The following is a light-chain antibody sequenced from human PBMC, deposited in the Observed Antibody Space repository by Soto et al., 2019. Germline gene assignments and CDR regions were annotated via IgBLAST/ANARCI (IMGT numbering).Light chain of an antibody. CDR1: QDINNN. J-gene: IGKJ3*01. Sequence: DIRMTQSPSSLSASVGDRVTITCRASQDINNNLAWYQQKPGQVPKVLIYAASTLQSGVPSRFSGSGSGTDFTLTITSLQPVDVATYYCQNYNSASETFGPGTKVDIK. CDR3: QNYNSASET. V-gene: IGKV1-27*01. CDR2: AAS.